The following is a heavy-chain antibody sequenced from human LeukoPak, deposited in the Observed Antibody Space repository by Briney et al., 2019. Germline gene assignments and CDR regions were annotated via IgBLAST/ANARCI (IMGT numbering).Heavy chain of an antibody. CDR1: GGTFSSYA. V-gene: IGHV1-69*13. CDR3: ARTYQLLYNWFDP. Sequence: ASVKVSCKASGGTFSSYAISWVRQAPGQGLEWMGGIIPIFGTANYAQKFQGRVTITADESTSTAYMELSSLRSEDTAVYYCARTYQLLYNWFDPWGQGTLVTVSS. CDR2: IIPIFGTA. D-gene: IGHD2-2*01. J-gene: IGHJ5*02.